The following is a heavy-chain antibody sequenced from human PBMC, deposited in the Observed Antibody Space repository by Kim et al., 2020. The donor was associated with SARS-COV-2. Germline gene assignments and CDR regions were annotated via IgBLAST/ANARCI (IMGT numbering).Heavy chain of an antibody. D-gene: IGHD6-13*01. CDR2: IIPIFGTA. V-gene: IGHV1-69*13. CDR3: AASGSSWPEYFQH. Sequence: SVKVSCKASGGTFSSYAISWVRQAPGQGLEWMGGIIPIFGTANYAQKFQGRVTITADESTSTAYMELSSLRSEDTAVYYCAASGSSWPEYFQHWGQGTLVTVSS. CDR1: GGTFSSYA. J-gene: IGHJ1*01.